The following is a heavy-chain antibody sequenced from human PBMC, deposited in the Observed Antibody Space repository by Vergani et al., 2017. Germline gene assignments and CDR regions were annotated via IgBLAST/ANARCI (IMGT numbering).Heavy chain of an antibody. J-gene: IGHJ6*02. CDR1: NYTFRSFG. V-gene: IGHV1-18*01. D-gene: IGHD3/OR15-3a*01. CDR3: ATDFPWANDIRTGPLGDVYAMDV. Sequence: QSQLVQSGAEVRKPGASLKVSCKSFNYTFRSFGITWVRHAPGQGLEWMGWISGLSGDTNYAQKFQDRVTMTTDTSTATAYMELRNLRSDDTVVYYCATDFPWANDIRTGPLGDVYAMDVWGQGTAVTVS. CDR2: ISGLSGDT.